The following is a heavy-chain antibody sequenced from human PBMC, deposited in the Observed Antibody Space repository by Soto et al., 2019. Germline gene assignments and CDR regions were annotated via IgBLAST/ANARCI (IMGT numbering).Heavy chain of an antibody. V-gene: IGHV1-69*04. CDR2: IIPILGIA. CDR1: GGTFSSYT. CDR3: ARDGYCSGGSCYPTYAFDI. J-gene: IGHJ3*02. D-gene: IGHD2-15*01. Sequence: SVKVSCKASGGTFSSYTISWVRQAPGQGLEWMGRIIPILGIANYAQKFQGRVTMTRDKSTSTAYMELSSLRSEDTAVYYCARDGYCSGGSCYPTYAFDIWGQGTMVTVSS.